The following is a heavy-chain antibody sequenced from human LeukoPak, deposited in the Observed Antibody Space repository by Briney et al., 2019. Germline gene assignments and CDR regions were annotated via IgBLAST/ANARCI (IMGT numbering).Heavy chain of an antibody. V-gene: IGHV4-30-2*01. CDR3: ARTPRNTAMVDY. J-gene: IGHJ4*02. D-gene: IGHD5-18*01. Sequence: SETLSLTCAVSGGSISSGGYSLSWLRQPPGKGLEWIVYIYHSGSTNYNPSLKSRVTISVDTSKNQFSLKLSSVTAADTAVYYCARTPRNTAMVDYWGQGTLVTVSS. CDR2: IYHSGST. CDR1: GGSISSGGYS.